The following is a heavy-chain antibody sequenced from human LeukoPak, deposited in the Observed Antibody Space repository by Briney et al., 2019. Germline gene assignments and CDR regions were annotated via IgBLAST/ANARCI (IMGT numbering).Heavy chain of an antibody. CDR3: ARAGPSSSWHQFDY. D-gene: IGHD6-13*01. J-gene: IGHJ4*02. CDR1: GFTVTSNY. Sequence: GGSLRLSCAASGFTVTSNYMSWVRQAPGKGLEWVSVIYSGGRTYYADPVKGRFTISRDNSKNTLYLQMNRLRAEDTAVYYCARAGPSSSWHQFDYWGQGTLVTVSS. V-gene: IGHV3-66*01. CDR2: IYSGGRT.